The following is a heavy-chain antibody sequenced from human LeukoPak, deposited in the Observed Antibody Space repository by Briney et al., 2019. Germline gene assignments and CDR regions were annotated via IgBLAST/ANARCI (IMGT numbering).Heavy chain of an antibody. J-gene: IGHJ4*02. CDR1: GYTFTSYG. Sequence: ASVKVSCKASGYTFTSYGISWVRQAPGQGLEWMGWISAYNGNTNYAQKLQGRVTMTTDTSISTAYMELSRLRSDDTAVYYCARETEYQLLWGDYFDYWGQGTLVTVSS. CDR3: ARETEYQLLWGDYFDY. V-gene: IGHV1-18*01. CDR2: ISAYNGNT. D-gene: IGHD2-2*01.